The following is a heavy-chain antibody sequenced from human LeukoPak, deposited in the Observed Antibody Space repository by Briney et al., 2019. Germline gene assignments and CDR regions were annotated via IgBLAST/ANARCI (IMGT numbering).Heavy chain of an antibody. J-gene: IGHJ4*02. D-gene: IGHD6-19*01. CDR1: GFIFDNYA. CDR2: ISGDGGST. Sequence: GSLRLSCAAPGFIFDNYAIHWVRQAPGKGLEWVSLISGDGGSTFYADSVRGRFTISRDNTRKSLSLQMSSLRSEDTALYYCAKESETSGWYDYWGQGTLVTVSS. V-gene: IGHV3-43*02. CDR3: AKESETSGWYDY.